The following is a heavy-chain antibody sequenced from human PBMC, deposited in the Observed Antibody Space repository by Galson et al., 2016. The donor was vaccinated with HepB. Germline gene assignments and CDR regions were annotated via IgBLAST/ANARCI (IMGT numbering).Heavy chain of an antibody. Sequence: SLRLSCAASGFTFNTYAMTWVRQAPGKGLECVATISGNGIGAAYAGPVKGRFTISRDNSKNTVYLQMNSLRAKDTAVYYCAKAQGWLRLNFWYYFDYWGQGTLVTVSS. J-gene: IGHJ4*02. CDR3: AKAQGWLRLNFWYYFDY. CDR2: ISGNGIGA. D-gene: IGHD5-12*01. V-gene: IGHV3-23*01. CDR1: GFTFNTYA.